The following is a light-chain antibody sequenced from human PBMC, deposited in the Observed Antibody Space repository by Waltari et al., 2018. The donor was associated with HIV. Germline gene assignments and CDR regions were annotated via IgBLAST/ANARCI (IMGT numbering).Light chain of an antibody. J-gene: IGKJ1*01. Sequence: DIQMTQSPSTLSASVGDRVTITCRVSKSIRSWLAWYQQKPGKAPKLLIYKASSLESGVPSRFSGSESGTEFPLTISILQPDDFATYYCQQYNSYWTFGQGTKVEIK. CDR1: KSIRSW. CDR2: KAS. V-gene: IGKV1-5*03. CDR3: QQYNSYWT.